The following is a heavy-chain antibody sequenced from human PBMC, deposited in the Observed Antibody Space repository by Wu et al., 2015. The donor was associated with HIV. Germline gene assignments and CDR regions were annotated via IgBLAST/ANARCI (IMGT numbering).Heavy chain of an antibody. V-gene: IGHV1-69*13. CDR1: GGTFSSYA. Sequence: QVQLVQSGAEVKKPGSSVKVSCKASGGTFSSYAISWVRQAPGQGLEWMGRIIPIFGTANYAQKFQGRVTITADESTSTAYMELSSLRSEDTAVYYCARDRRDGSGSYFNWDFDYWGQGTLVTVSS. CDR3: ARDRRDGSGSYFNWDFDY. J-gene: IGHJ4*02. D-gene: IGHD3-10*01. CDR2: IIPIFGTA.